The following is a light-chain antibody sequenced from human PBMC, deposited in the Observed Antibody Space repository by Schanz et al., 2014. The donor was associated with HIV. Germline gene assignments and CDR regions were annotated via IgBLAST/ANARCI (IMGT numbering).Light chain of an antibody. CDR3: QQYGRSTYTYS. CDR1: QTVTSDF. J-gene: IGKJ2*03. V-gene: IGKV3-20*01. CDR2: GAS. Sequence: PGERVPLSCRASQTVTSDFLASYQHKPGQAPRLLIYGASSRATGIPDRFSGSGSGTDFTLTISSLEPEDSAVYYCQQYGRSTYTYSFGQGTKLEIK.